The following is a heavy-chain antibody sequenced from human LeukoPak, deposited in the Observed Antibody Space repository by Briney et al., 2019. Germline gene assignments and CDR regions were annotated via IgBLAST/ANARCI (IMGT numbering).Heavy chain of an antibody. J-gene: IGHJ6*02. D-gene: IGHD3-22*01. CDR3: ARDHRFDYYDSSGYYSYYYGMDV. CDR1: GFTFSNYA. CDR2: FSGSGGST. V-gene: IGHV3-23*01. Sequence: GSLRISRSASGFTFSNYAMNLGRPASGKGLGWVSAFSGSGGSTYYADSVKGRFTISRDNSKNTLYLQMNSLRAEDTAVYYCARDHRFDYYDSSGYYSYYYGMDVWGQGTTVTVSS.